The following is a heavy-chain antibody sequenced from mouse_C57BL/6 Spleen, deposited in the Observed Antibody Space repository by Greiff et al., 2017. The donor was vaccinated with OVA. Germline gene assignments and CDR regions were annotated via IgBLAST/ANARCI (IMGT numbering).Heavy chain of an antibody. Sequence: VQLQQSGPGLVKPSQSLSLTCSVTGYSITSGYYWNWIRQFPGNKLEWMGYISYDGSNNYNPSLKNRISITRDTSKNQFFLKLNSVTTEDTATYYCASYGNYDYAMDYWGQGTSVTVSS. CDR3: ASYGNYDYAMDY. J-gene: IGHJ4*01. CDR2: ISYDGSN. CDR1: GYSITSGYY. D-gene: IGHD2-1*01. V-gene: IGHV3-6*01.